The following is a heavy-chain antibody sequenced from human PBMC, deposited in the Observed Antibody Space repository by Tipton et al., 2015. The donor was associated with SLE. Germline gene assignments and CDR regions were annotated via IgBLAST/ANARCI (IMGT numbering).Heavy chain of an antibody. V-gene: IGHV4-31*03. CDR1: GGSISSHDYY. Sequence: LRLSCTVSGGSISSHDYYWSWIRQPPGKGLEWIGYIYYSGSTNYNPSLKSRVTISVDTSKNQFSLKLSSVTAADTAVYYCARNSYGDDGGYWGQGTLVTVSS. J-gene: IGHJ4*02. CDR3: ARNSYGDDGGY. D-gene: IGHD4-17*01. CDR2: IYYSGST.